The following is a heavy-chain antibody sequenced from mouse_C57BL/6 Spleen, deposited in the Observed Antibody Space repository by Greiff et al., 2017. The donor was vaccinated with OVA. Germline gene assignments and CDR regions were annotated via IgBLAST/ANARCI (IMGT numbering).Heavy chain of an antibody. V-gene: IGHV1-61*01. Sequence: QVQLQQPGAELVRPGSSVKLSCTASGYTFTSYWMDWVKQRPGQGLEWIVNIYPSDSETHYNQKFKDKATLTVDKSSSTAYMQLSSLTSEDAAVYYCARRYYAMDDWGQGTSVTVAS. CDR3: ARRYYAMDD. J-gene: IGHJ4*01. CDR1: GYTFTSYW. CDR2: IYPSDSET.